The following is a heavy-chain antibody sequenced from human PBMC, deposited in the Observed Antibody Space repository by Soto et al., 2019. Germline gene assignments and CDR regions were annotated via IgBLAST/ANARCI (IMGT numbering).Heavy chain of an antibody. CDR1: GDSISSYY. CDR2: IYNNENT. Sequence: SETLSLTCTVSGDSISSYYWNWMRQPPGKGLEWIGYIYNNENTNYSPSLKSRVTMSIDTSKKQFSLNLSSATAADTAVYYRARGPDYRYYYGMDVWGQGTSVTVSS. CDR3: ARGPDYRYYYGMDV. V-gene: IGHV4-59*01. J-gene: IGHJ6*02. D-gene: IGHD4-4*01.